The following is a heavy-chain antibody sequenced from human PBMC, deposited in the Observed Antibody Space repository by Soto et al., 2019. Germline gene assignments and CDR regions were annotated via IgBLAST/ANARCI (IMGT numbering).Heavy chain of an antibody. Sequence: GGSLRLFCAASGFTFRSSAMHWVRQAQGKGLEWVAVISYDESDKYYADSLKGRFTISRDNSTNTLYLQMNSLRGEDSAVYYCARDLSVAGHDYWGHRTLVTFS. CDR1: GFTFRSSA. J-gene: IGHJ4*01. D-gene: IGHD6-19*01. CDR3: ARDLSVAGHDY. V-gene: IGHV3-30*03. CDR2: ISYDESDK.